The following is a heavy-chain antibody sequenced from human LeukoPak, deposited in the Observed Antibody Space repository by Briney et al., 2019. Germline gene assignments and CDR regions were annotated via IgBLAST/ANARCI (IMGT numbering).Heavy chain of an antibody. CDR2: IYYSGST. Sequence: SETLSLTSTVSGGSISSYYWSWIRQPPGKGLEWIGYIYYSGSTNYNPSLKSRVTISVDTSKNQFSLKLSSVTAADTAVYYCARGLDSGWYSTLFDYWGQGTLVTVSS. CDR1: GGSISSYY. V-gene: IGHV4-59*01. D-gene: IGHD6-19*01. J-gene: IGHJ4*02. CDR3: ARGLDSGWYSTLFDY.